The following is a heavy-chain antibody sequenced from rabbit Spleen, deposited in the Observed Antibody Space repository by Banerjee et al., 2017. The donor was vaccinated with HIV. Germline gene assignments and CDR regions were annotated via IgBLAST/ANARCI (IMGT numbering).Heavy chain of an antibody. J-gene: IGHJ4*01. Sequence: QQQLVESGGGLVKPEGSLTLTCKASGFSFNSGYDMCWVRQAPGKGLEWVACAYAGSSGSTYSATWAKGRFTISKTSSTTVTLQMTSLTAADTATYFCARLFAYAGYAGFGYATLDYFDLWGPGTLVTVS. D-gene: IGHD6-1*01. CDR3: ARLFAYAGYAGFGYATLDYFDL. CDR2: AYAGSSGST. V-gene: IGHV1S45*01. CDR1: GFSFNSGYD.